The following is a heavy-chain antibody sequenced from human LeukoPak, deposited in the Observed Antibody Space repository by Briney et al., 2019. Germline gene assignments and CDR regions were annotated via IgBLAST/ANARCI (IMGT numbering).Heavy chain of an antibody. CDR1: GYTFTGDY. V-gene: IGHV1-2*06. CDR2: INPNSGGT. Sequence: ASVKVSRKXSGYTFTGDYIHWVRQAPGQGLECVGRINPNSGGTNYAQKFQGRVTMTRDTSISTAYMELSRLRSDDTAVYYCARGGSGSYFSWLDPWGQGTLVTVSS. J-gene: IGHJ5*02. D-gene: IGHD3-10*01. CDR3: ARGGSGSYFSWLDP.